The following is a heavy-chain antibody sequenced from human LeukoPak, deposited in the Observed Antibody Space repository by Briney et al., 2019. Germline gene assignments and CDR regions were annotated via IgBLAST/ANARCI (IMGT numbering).Heavy chain of an antibody. CDR2: FDPEDGET. D-gene: IGHD2-2*01. CDR1: GYTLTELS. J-gene: IGHJ4*02. V-gene: IGHV1-24*01. CDR3: ATAAGVVPASFDY. Sequence: ASVEVSCKVSGYTLTELSMHWVRQAPGKGLEWVGGFDPEDGETIYAQKFQGRVTMTEDTSTDTAYMELSSLRSEDTAVYYCATAAGVVPASFDYWGQGTLVTVSS.